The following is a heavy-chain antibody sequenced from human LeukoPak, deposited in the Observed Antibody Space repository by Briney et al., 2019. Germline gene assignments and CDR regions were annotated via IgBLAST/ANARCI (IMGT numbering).Heavy chain of an antibody. Sequence: ASVKVSCKASGYTFTGYYMHWVRQAPGQGLEWMGWINPNSGGTIYAQYLQGRVTMTRDTSISTAYMELSRLRSDDTAVYYCARGGDYNWNFDYWGQGTLVTVSS. V-gene: IGHV1-2*02. J-gene: IGHJ4*02. D-gene: IGHD1-20*01. CDR3: ARGGDYNWNFDY. CDR1: GYTFTGYY. CDR2: INPNSGGT.